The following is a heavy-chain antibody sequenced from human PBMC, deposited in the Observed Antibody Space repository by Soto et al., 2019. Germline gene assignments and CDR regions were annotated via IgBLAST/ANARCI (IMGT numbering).Heavy chain of an antibody. CDR3: ARITQARRCYYYMDV. J-gene: IGHJ6*03. Sequence: SGPTLVNPTQTLTLTCTFSGFSLSTSGMCVSWIRQPPGKALEWLARIDWDDDKYYSTSLKTRLTISKDTSKNQVVLTMTNMDPVDTATYYCARITQARRCYYYMDVWGKGTTVTVSS. CDR1: GFSLSTSGMC. V-gene: IGHV2-70*11. CDR2: IDWDDDK.